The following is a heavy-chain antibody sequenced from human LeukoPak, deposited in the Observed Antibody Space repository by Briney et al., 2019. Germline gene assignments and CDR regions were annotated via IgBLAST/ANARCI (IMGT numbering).Heavy chain of an antibody. D-gene: IGHD5-12*01. J-gene: IGHJ3*02. CDR3: ARHSGRIVSDAFDI. Sequence: KPGGSLRLSCAASGFTFSSYSMNWVRQAPGKGLEWVSSISSSSSYIYYADSVKGRFPLSRENAKNSLYLQMNSLRAEDTAVYYCARHSGRIVSDAFDIWGPGKMVTVSS. CDR2: ISSSSSYI. CDR1: GFTFSSYS. V-gene: IGHV3-21*01.